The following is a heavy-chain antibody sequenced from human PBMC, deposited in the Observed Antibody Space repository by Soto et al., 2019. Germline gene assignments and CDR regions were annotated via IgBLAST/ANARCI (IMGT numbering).Heavy chain of an antibody. J-gene: IGHJ6*02. D-gene: IGHD3-10*01. CDR1: GFTFTSSA. V-gene: IGHV1-58*01. CDR2: IVVGSGNT. Sequence: SVKVSCKASGFTFTSSAVQWVRQARGQRLEWIGWIVVGSGNTNYAQKFQERVTITRDMSTSTAYMELSSLRSEDTAVYYCAADYYYGSGSYPYYYYYGMDVWGQGTTVTVSS. CDR3: AADYYYGSGSYPYYYYYGMDV.